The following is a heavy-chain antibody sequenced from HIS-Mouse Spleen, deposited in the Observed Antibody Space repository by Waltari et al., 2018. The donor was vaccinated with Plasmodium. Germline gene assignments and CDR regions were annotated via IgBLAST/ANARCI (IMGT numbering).Heavy chain of an antibody. D-gene: IGHD6-13*01. J-gene: IGHJ3*02. CDR3: ARVLSIAAAGKDAFDI. CDR2: IIPILGIT. V-gene: IGHV1-69*04. Sequence: QVQLVQSGAEVKKPGSSVKVSCKASGATFSSYAISWVRQAPGQGLEWMGSIIPILGITNYAQNFQGRVTITADKSTSTAYMELSSLRSEDTAVYYCARVLSIAAAGKDAFDIWGQGTMVTVSS. CDR1: GATFSSYA.